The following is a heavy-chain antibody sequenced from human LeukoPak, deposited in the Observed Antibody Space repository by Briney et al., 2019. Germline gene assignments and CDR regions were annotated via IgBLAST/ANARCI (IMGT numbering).Heavy chain of an antibody. D-gene: IGHD3-3*01. CDR3: AAKYDFWSGDNDY. J-gene: IGHJ4*02. CDR2: IDPSDSYT. V-gene: IGHV5-10-1*01. Sequence: MGRIDPSDSYTNSSPSFQGHVTISADKSISTAYLQWSSLKASDTAMYYCAAKYDFWSGDNDYWGQGTLVTVSS.